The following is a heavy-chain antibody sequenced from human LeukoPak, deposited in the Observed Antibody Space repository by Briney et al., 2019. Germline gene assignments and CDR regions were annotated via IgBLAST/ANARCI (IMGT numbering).Heavy chain of an antibody. V-gene: IGHV3-23*01. CDR2: ISSSGSGT. J-gene: IGHJ4*02. Sequence: GGSLRLSCAASGFTFTSYAMSWVRQAPGKGLEWVSTISSSGSGTYYADSVKGRFTISRDNSKNTLYLQMNSLRAEDTAVYSCAKSSSGWYNFDYWGQGTLVTVSS. CDR1: GFTFTSYA. CDR3: AKSSSGWYNFDY. D-gene: IGHD6-19*01.